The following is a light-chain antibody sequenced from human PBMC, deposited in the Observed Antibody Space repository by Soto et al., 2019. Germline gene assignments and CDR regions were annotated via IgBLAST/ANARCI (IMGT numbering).Light chain of an antibody. CDR3: QQYNNWPWT. CDR2: RAS. V-gene: IGKV3-15*01. Sequence: IMMTQSPASLSVSPGERATLSCRASQNIYSNIAWYQQRPGQAPRLLIYRASTRATGVPARFSGSGSGTEFTLTISSLQSEDFAVYYCQQYNNWPWTFGQGTKVDI. J-gene: IGKJ1*01. CDR1: QNIYSN.